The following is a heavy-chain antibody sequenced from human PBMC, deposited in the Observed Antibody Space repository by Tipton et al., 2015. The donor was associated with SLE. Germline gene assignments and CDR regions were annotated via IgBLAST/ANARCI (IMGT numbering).Heavy chain of an antibody. D-gene: IGHD5-18*01. V-gene: IGHV5-51*03. J-gene: IGHJ4*02. CDR2: IYPGDSDT. CDR1: GYTFTNYW. Sequence: QLVQSGAEVKRPGESLKISCKASGYTFTNYWIAWVRQMPGKGLEWMGIIYPGDSDTEYSPSFRGQVTISVDKSINTAYLQWGSLRPEDTAVYFCGRGTAMIYDYWGQGTLVTVSS. CDR3: GRGTAMIYDY.